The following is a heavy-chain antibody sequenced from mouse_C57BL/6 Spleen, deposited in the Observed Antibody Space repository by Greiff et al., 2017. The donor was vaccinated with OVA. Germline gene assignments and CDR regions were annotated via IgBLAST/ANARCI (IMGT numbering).Heavy chain of an antibody. CDR3: TSGNYFYYAMDY. D-gene: IGHD2-1*01. V-gene: IGHV1-15*01. CDR1: GYTFTDYG. CDR2: IAPETGGT. Sequence: VQLQQSGAELVRPGASVTLSCKASGYTFTDYGMHWVQQTPVHGLEWIGAIAPETGGTAYNQKFKGKAILTADKSSSTAYMELRSLTSEDSAVYYCTSGNYFYYAMDYWGQGTSVTVSS. J-gene: IGHJ4*01.